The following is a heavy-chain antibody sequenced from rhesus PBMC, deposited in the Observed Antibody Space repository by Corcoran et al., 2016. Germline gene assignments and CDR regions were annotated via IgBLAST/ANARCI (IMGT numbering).Heavy chain of an antibody. CDR3: ASRTRGDVDY. CDR2: IYGSGNIT. J-gene: IGHJ4*01. Sequence: QLQLQESGPGLVKPSEHLSVTCAVSGGSISSSYWRWIRQAPGKGLEWIGYIYGSGNITNANPALKRLITLSVETSKNQLSLKRSSVTAADTAGYDWASRTRGDVDYWGQGVLVTASA. D-gene: IGHD1-1*01. CDR1: GGSISSSY. V-gene: IGHV4-169*02.